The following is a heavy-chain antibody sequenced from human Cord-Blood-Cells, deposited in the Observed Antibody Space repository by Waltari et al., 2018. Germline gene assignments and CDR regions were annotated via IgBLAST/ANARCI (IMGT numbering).Heavy chain of an antibody. CDR2: INAGNGNT. CDR3: ASILAYCGGDCYSAFDI. Sequence: QVQLVQSGAEVKKPGASVKVSCKASGYTFTSYAMHWVRQATGQRLEWMGWINAGNGNTKYSQKFQGRVTITRDTSASTAYMELSSLRSEDTAVYYCASILAYCGGDCYSAFDIWGQGTMVTVSS. V-gene: IGHV1-3*01. D-gene: IGHD2-21*01. CDR1: GYTFTSYA. J-gene: IGHJ3*02.